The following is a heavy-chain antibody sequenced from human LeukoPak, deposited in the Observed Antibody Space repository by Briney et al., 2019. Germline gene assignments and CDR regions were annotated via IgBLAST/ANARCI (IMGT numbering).Heavy chain of an antibody. D-gene: IGHD3-10*01. CDR3: ATGSGSYYKGNFDY. J-gene: IGHJ4*02. Sequence: GRSLRLPCAASGFTFSSYAMHWVRQAPGKGLEWVAVISYDGSNKYYADSVKGRFTISRDNSKNTLYLQMNSLRAEDTAVYYCATGSGSYYKGNFDYWGQGTLVTVSS. CDR2: ISYDGSNK. V-gene: IGHV3-30*04. CDR1: GFTFSSYA.